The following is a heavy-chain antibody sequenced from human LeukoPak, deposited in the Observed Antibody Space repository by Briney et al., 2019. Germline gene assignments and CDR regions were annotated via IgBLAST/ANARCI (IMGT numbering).Heavy chain of an antibody. Sequence: GGSLRLSCAASGFTFSSYAKNWVRQAPGRGLEWLSYISSTSRNIYYADSVKGRFTVSRDNAKHSLFLQMNSLRAEDTAIYYCAREWRGSGDYWGQGTLVTVSS. CDR3: AREWRGSGDY. D-gene: IGHD3-10*01. CDR1: GFTFSSYA. V-gene: IGHV3-48*04. CDR2: ISSTSRNI. J-gene: IGHJ4*02.